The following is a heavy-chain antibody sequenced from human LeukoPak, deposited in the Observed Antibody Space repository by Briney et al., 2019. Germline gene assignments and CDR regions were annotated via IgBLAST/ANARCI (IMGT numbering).Heavy chain of an antibody. V-gene: IGHV3-30*02. D-gene: IGHD2-21*01. CDR2: ISYGGLFK. Sequence: GGSLRLSCAASGFTFTTYNMHWVRQAPGKGLEWMAFISYGGLFKQYADSVKGRFTVSRDNSKNTLYLQMSSLRAEDTALYYCAKDGQSDSPYSMDVWAQGTTVIVSS. CDR3: AKDGQSDSPYSMDV. J-gene: IGHJ6*02. CDR1: GFTFTTYN.